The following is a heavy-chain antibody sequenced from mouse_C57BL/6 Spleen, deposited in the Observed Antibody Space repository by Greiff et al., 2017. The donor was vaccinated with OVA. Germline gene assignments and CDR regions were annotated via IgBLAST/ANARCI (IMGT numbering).Heavy chain of an antibody. J-gene: IGHJ2*01. V-gene: IGHV1-55*01. D-gene: IGHD1-1*01. CDR1: GYTFTSYW. CDR2: IYPGSGST. Sequence: QVQLQQPGAELVKPGASVKMSCKASGYTFTSYWITWVKQRPGQGLEWIGDIYPGSGSTNYNEKFKSKATLTVDTSSSTAYMQLSSLTSEDSAVYYCARRSLITTVVGYWGQGTTLTVSS. CDR3: ARRSLITTVVGY.